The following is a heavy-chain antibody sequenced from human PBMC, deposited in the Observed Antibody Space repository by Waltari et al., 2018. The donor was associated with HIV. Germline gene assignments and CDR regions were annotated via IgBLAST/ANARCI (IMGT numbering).Heavy chain of an antibody. D-gene: IGHD5-18*01. CDR2: IYGGGYT. J-gene: IGHJ6*02. CDR1: GGSIGIGPYY. CDR3: ARGWDTARVAGDYFGMDV. Sequence: QVQLQESGPGLVRPPQTLSLTCTVSGGSIGIGPYYWSWTRQHPGKGLEWIGYIYGGGYTFYNPTLKTRVAMSVKTSKNQFSLRLNSGTAADTAVYYCARGWDTARVAGDYFGMDVWGQGTTVTVSS. V-gene: IGHV4-31*03.